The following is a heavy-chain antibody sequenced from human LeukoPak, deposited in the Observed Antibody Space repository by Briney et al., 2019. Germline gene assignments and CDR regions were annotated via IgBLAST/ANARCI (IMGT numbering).Heavy chain of an antibody. CDR1: GGSISSSNW. Sequence: SETLSLICAVSGGSISSSNWWSWVRQPPGKGLEWIGEIYHSGSTNYNPSLKSRVTISVDKSKNQFSLKLSSVTAADTAVYYCARDGRVRGARYYGMDVWGKGTTVTVSS. J-gene: IGHJ6*04. V-gene: IGHV4-4*02. CDR2: IYHSGST. D-gene: IGHD3-10*01. CDR3: ARDGRVRGARYYGMDV.